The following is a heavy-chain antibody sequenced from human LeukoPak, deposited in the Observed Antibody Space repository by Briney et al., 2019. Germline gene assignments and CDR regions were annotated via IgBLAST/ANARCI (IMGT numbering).Heavy chain of an antibody. J-gene: IGHJ4*02. V-gene: IGHV3-23*01. D-gene: IGHD2-21*02. CDR2: ISVSGGGT. CDR3: VIDWRDESNCGGDCLQY. Sequence: PGGSLRLSCAASGFTCSTYAMMWVRPAQGNGLEWVSSISVSGGGTYYEDSVRGRFTIYRDNSTNTLYLHMNSLEGEDTDVCDCVIDWRDESNCGGDCLQYWGQGTLVTVSS. CDR1: GFTCSTYA.